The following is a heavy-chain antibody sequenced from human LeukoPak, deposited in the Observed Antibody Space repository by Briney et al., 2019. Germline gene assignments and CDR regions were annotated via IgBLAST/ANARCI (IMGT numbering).Heavy chain of an antibody. CDR3: ARDYGGNSDAFDI. Sequence: PGGSLRLSCAASGFTFSSYEMNWVRQAPGKGLEWVSYISSSGRTIYYADCVKGRFTISRDNANNSPYLQMNSLRAEDRAGYYCARDYGGNSDAFDIWGQGTMVTVSS. D-gene: IGHD4-23*01. CDR1: GFTFSSYE. J-gene: IGHJ3*02. V-gene: IGHV3-48*03. CDR2: ISSSGRTI.